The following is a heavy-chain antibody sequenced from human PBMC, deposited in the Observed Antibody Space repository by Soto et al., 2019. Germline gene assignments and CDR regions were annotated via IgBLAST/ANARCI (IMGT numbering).Heavy chain of an antibody. J-gene: IGHJ4*02. CDR3: AKTPGAYCGGDCYCDY. D-gene: IGHD2-21*02. CDR1: GFTFSSYA. Sequence: GGSLRLSCAASGFTFSSYAMSWVRQAPGKGLEWVSAISGSGGSTYYADSVKGRFTISRDNSKNTLYLQMNSLRAEDTAVYYCAKTPGAYCGGDCYCDYWGQGTLVTVSS. V-gene: IGHV3-23*01. CDR2: ISGSGGST.